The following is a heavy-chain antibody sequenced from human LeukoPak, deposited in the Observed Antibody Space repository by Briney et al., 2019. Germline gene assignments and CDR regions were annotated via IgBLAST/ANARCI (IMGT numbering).Heavy chain of an antibody. J-gene: IGHJ4*02. CDR1: GFSFSSYA. CDR2: ISYDGSNK. CDR3: ARDETYYYDSSGYYYSFSIDY. D-gene: IGHD3-22*01. V-gene: IGHV3-30*19. Sequence: GGSLTLSCVASGFSFSSYAMSWVRQTPARGLEWVAVISYDGSNKYYADSVKGRFTISRDNSKNTLYLQMNSLRAEDTAVYYCARDETYYYDSSGYYYSFSIDYWGQGTLVTVSS.